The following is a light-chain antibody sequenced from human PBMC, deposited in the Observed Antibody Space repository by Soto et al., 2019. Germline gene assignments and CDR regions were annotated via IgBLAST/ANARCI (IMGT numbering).Light chain of an antibody. Sequence: ESVLTQSPGSLSLSTGERATLSCRASQSVSSNYLAWYQHKPGQAPRLLIYGASSRATGIPDRFSGSGSGTDFTLTISRLEPEDFAVYYCQHYGSSLSITFGQGTRLEIK. J-gene: IGKJ5*01. V-gene: IGKV3-20*01. CDR2: GAS. CDR1: QSVSSNY. CDR3: QHYGSSLSIT.